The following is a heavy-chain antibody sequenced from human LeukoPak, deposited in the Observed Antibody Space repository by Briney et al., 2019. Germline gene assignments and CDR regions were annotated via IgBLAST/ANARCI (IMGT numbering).Heavy chain of an antibody. V-gene: IGHV7-4-1*02. D-gene: IGHD4-17*01. CDR1: GYTFTSYA. CDR3: ARDSDYGDTGDFQH. Sequence: ASVEVSCKASGYTFTSYAMNWVRQAPGQGLEWMGWINTNTGNPTYAQGFTGRFVFSLDTSVSTAYLQISSLKAEDTAVYYCARDSDYGDTGDFQHWGQGTLVTVSS. J-gene: IGHJ1*01. CDR2: INTNTGNP.